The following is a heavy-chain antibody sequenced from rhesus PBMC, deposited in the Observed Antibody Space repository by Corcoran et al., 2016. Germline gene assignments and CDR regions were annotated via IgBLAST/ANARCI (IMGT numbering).Heavy chain of an antibody. CDR1: GASISSHY. CDR3: ARDESNRVDV. Sequence: QGQLQESGPGLVKPSETLPLTCAVSGASISSHYWSWIRQPPGKGLEWIGDISGGSGSTKYSPSRKGRVTISRDTAKKQISLKLTSVTAADTAVDYCARDESNRVDVWGAGVLVTVSS. CDR2: ISGGSGST. J-gene: IGHJ5-1*01. V-gene: IGHV4S6*01.